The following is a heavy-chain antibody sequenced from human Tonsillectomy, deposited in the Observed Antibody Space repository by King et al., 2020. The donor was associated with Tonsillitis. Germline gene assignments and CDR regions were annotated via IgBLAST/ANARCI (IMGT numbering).Heavy chain of an antibody. J-gene: IGHJ4*02. D-gene: IGHD2-8*02. CDR2: ISYDGSNK. CDR3: SKGRGYCTGGKRDCTRWFAY. V-gene: IGHV3-30*18. Sequence: VQLVESGGGVVQPGRSLRLSCAASGFTFSNYAMHWVRQAPGKGLEWVAFISYDGSNKYYADSVKGRFTISRDNSKNTLYLQMNSLRAEDTAVYFCSKGRGYCTGGKRDCTRWFAYWGQGTLVTVSS. CDR1: GFTFSNYA.